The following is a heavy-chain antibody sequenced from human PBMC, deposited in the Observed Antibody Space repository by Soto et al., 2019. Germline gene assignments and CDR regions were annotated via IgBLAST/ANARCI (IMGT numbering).Heavy chain of an antibody. V-gene: IGHV6-1*01. CDR3: AGFESTESEYYHGMDV. D-gene: IGHD1-26*01. CDR1: GDSVSSISAG. J-gene: IGHJ6*02. Sequence: SQTLSLTCVISGDSVSSISAGWNWIRQSPSRGLEWLGRTFYRSKWYNDYAVSLKGRISINADTSKNQCSLQLNSVTPEDTAVYYCAGFESTESEYYHGMDVWGQGTTVTVS. CDR2: TFYRSKWYN.